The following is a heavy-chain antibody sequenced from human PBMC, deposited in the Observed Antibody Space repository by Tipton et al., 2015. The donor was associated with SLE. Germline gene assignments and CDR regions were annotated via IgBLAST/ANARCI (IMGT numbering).Heavy chain of an antibody. D-gene: IGHD3-3*01. J-gene: IGHJ4*02. CDR2: ISHIGNT. CDR3: ARGRGRITIFGVVAYDS. V-gene: IGHV4-34*01. Sequence: TLSLTCAVYGGSFSGFYWSWIRQPPGKGLEWIGEISHIGNTHYNPSLKSRITISVDTSKNQFSLNLSSVTAADTAVYYCARGRGRITIFGVVAYDSWGQGTLVTVSS. CDR1: GGSFSGFY.